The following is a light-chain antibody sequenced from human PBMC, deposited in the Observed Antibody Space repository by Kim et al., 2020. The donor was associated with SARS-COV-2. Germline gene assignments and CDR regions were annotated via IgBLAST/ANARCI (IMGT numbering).Light chain of an antibody. CDR2: EDN. J-gene: IGLJ3*02. CDR3: QSYDSSNWV. V-gene: IGLV6-57*01. Sequence: GKTVTISSTRSSGSIARNYVQWYQQRPGSSPTTVIYEDNQRPSGVPDRFSGSIDSSSNSASLTISGLKTEDEADYYCQSYDSSNWVFGGGTQLTVL. CDR1: SGSIARNY.